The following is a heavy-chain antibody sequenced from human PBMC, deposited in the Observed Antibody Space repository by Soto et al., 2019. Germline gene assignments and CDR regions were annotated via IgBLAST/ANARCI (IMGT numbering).Heavy chain of an antibody. V-gene: IGHV4-59*01. J-gene: IGHJ5*02. CDR3: ARTIAVAGFWFDP. CDR2: IDYSGST. CDR1: GGSISSYY. D-gene: IGHD6-19*01. Sequence: SETLSLTCTVSGGSISSYYWSWIRQPPGKGLEWIGYIDYSGSTNYNPSLKSRVTISVDTSKNQFSLKLSSVTAADTAVYYCARTIAVAGFWFDPWGQGTLVTVSS.